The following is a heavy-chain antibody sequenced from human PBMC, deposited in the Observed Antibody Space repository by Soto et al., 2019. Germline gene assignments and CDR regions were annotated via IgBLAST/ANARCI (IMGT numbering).Heavy chain of an antibody. CDR2: IYYSGST. V-gene: IGHV4-59*01. CDR1: GGSISSYY. Sequence: SETLSLTCTVSGGSISSYYWSWIRQPPGKGLEWIGYIYYSGSTNYNPSLKSRGTISVDTSKNQFSLKLSSVTAADTAVYYCARGVISLWFGAPYYYYGMDVWGQGTTVTVSS. CDR3: ARGVISLWFGAPYYYYGMDV. D-gene: IGHD3-10*01. J-gene: IGHJ6*02.